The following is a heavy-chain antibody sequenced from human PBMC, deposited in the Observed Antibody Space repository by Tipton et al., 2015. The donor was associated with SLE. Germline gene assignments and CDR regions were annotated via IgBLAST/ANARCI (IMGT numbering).Heavy chain of an antibody. CDR1: GGSISSHY. CDR2: IYYSGST. Sequence: TLSLTCTVSGGSISSHYWSWIRQPPGKGLEWFGYIYYSGSTNYNPPLKSRVTITVDTSKNQFSLKLSSVTAADTAVYYCATCQQDDAFDIWGQGTMVTVSS. J-gene: IGHJ3*02. V-gene: IGHV4-59*11. CDR3: ATCQQDDAFDI. D-gene: IGHD6-13*01.